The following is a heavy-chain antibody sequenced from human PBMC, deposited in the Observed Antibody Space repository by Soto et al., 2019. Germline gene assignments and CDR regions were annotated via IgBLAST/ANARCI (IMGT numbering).Heavy chain of an antibody. D-gene: IGHD3-10*01. CDR1: GFTFTSYW. J-gene: IGHJ6*02. Sequence: GGSLRLSCAASGFTFTSYWMSWVRQAPGKGLEWVANIKQDGSEKYFVDSVKGRFTISRDNAKNSLYLQMSSLRVEDTAVYYCASPRGGHYYYGLDVVGPGTTVTVSS. CDR2: IKQDGSEK. V-gene: IGHV3-7*01. CDR3: ASPRGGHYYYGLDV.